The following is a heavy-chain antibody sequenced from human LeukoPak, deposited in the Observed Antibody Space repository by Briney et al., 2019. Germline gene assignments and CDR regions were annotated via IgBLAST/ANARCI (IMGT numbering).Heavy chain of an antibody. Sequence: GGSLRLSCAASGFTFSSYSMNWVRQAPGKGLEWVSSISSSSSYIYYADSVKGRFTISRDNAKNSLYLQMNSLRAEDTAVYYCAGPMAVAGTDDAFDIWGQGTMVTVSS. V-gene: IGHV3-21*01. CDR2: ISSSSSYI. J-gene: IGHJ3*02. CDR3: AGPMAVAGTDDAFDI. D-gene: IGHD6-19*01. CDR1: GFTFSSYS.